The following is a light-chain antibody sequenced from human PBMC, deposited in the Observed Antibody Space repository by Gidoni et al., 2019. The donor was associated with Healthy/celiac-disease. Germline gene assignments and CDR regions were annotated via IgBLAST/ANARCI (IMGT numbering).Light chain of an antibody. CDR1: QSVNSY. CDR2: EAS. Sequence: EIVLTQSPATLSLSPGERATLSCRASQSVNSYLAWYQQKPGQAPRLLIYEASNRATGIPASFSGSGSGTDFTLTISSLEPEDFAVYYCQQHSNWPTFGGGTKVEIK. V-gene: IGKV3-11*01. CDR3: QQHSNWPT. J-gene: IGKJ4*01.